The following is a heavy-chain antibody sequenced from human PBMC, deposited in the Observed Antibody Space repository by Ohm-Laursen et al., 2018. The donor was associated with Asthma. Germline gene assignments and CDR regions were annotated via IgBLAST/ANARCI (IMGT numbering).Heavy chain of an antibody. CDR3: ARSHYDSSVVFDY. D-gene: IGHD3-22*01. CDR2: IIPIFGTA. J-gene: IGHJ4*02. V-gene: IGHV1-69*01. CDR1: GGTFSSYA. Sequence: ESSVKVSCKASGGTFSSYAISWVRQAPGQGLEWMGGIIPIFGTANYAQKFQGRVTITADESTSTAYMELSSLRSEDTAVYYCARSHYDSSVVFDYWGQGTLVTVSS.